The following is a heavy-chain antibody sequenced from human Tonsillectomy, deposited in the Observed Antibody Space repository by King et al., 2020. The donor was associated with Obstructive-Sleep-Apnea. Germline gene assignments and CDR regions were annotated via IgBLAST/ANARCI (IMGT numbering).Heavy chain of an antibody. J-gene: IGHJ4*02. V-gene: IGHV3-30*04. CDR1: GFTFSSYA. Sequence: VQLVESGGGVVQPGRSLRLSCAASGFTFSSYAMHWVRQAPGKGLEWVAVISYDGSNKYYADSVKGRFTISRDNSKNTLYLQMNSLRAEDTAVYYCAKKIQLWLLTSPGVDYWGQGTLVTVSS. CDR3: AKKIQLWLLTSPGVDY. D-gene: IGHD5-18*01. CDR2: ISYDGSNK.